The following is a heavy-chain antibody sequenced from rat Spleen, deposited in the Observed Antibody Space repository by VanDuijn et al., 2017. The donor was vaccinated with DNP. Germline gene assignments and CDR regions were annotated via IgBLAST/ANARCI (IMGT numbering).Heavy chain of an antibody. CDR2: ISSDGRST. Sequence: EVQLVETGGGLVQPGRSLRLSCGGSGFIFSDYNMAWVRQAPKKGLEWVATISSDGRSTDYRDSVKGRFTTSRDNEKSTLYLQMDSLRSEDTATYYCARPDYWGQGVMVTVSS. CDR1: GFIFSDYN. J-gene: IGHJ2*01. V-gene: IGHV5-7*01. CDR3: ARPDY.